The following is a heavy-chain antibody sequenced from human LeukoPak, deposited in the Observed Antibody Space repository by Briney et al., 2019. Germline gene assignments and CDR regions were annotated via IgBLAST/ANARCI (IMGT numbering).Heavy chain of an antibody. D-gene: IGHD1-26*01. CDR1: GFTFSSYG. CDR2: IRYDGSNK. CDR3: AKGPRAEVLGGPLDP. Sequence: GGSLRLSCAASGFTFSSYGMHWVRQAPGKGPEWVAFIRYDGSNKYYADSVKGRFTISSDNSKNTLYLQMDSLRAEDTAVYYCAKGPRAEVLGGPLDPWGQGTLVTVSS. V-gene: IGHV3-30*02. J-gene: IGHJ5*02.